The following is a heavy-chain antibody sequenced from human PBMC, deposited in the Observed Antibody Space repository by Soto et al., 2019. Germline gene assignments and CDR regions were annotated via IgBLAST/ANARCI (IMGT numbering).Heavy chain of an antibody. D-gene: IGHD1-26*01. CDR2: ILPFFGTS. V-gene: IGHV1-69*01. J-gene: IGHJ6*02. CDR3: ARVGHITNYGMAV. Sequence: QVQLVQSWAEVNKPGSSVKVSCEAPGGTFSSYPINWVRQAPGQGLEWMGGILPFFGTSNYAQKFQGRVTITADDSTSTAYMELRSLRSEDTAVYYCARVGHITNYGMAVWGQGTTVTVSS. CDR1: GGTFSSYP.